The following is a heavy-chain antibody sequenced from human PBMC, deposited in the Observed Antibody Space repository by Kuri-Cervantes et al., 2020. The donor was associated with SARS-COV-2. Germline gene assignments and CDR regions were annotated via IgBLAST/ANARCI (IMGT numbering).Heavy chain of an antibody. Sequence: ASVKVSCKASGYTFSSYYMNWVRQAPGQGLEWMGIINPSGGSTNYAQKFQGRVAMTGDTSTSTVYMELSRLRSDDTAVYYCARRIAVAGTYYYYYMDVWGKGTTVTVSS. V-gene: IGHV1-46*01. D-gene: IGHD6-19*01. CDR3: ARRIAVAGTYYYYYMDV. CDR1: GYTFSSYY. CDR2: INPSGGST. J-gene: IGHJ6*03.